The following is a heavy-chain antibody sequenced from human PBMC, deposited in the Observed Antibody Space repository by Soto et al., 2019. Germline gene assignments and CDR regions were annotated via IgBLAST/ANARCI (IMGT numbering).Heavy chain of an antibody. J-gene: IGHJ4*02. CDR1: WGSFRSYV. CDR3: AKKAAVAGHGPFDY. D-gene: IGHD6-19*01. V-gene: IGHV3-23*01. Sequence: VVLLSLCWTAAWGSFRSYVVGWSRQAPGKGLEWVSAISGSGGSTYYADSVKGRFTISRDNSKNTLYLQMNSLRAEDTAVYYCAKKAAVAGHGPFDYWGQGTLVTVSS. CDR2: ISGSGGST.